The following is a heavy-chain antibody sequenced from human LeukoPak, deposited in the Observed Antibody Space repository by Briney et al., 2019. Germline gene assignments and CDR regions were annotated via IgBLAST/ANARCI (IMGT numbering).Heavy chain of an antibody. V-gene: IGHV4-34*01. D-gene: IGHD5-12*01. J-gene: IGHJ4*02. CDR1: GGSFSGYY. CDR2: INHSGST. CDR3: AKAGYGEGGWDY. Sequence: PSETLSLTCAVYGGSFSGYYWSWIRQPPGKGLEWIGEINHSGSTNYNPSLKSRVTISVDTSKNQFSLKLSSVTAADTAVYYCAKAGYGEGGWDYWGQGTLVTVSS.